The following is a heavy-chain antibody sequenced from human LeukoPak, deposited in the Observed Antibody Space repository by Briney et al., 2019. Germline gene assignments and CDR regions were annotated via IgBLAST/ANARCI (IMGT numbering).Heavy chain of an antibody. CDR1: GASVGSAGYH. D-gene: IGHD1-26*01. V-gene: IGHV4-61*08. J-gene: IGHJ4*02. CDR3: ARTQSQSGSYRYYFGY. Sequence: SETLSLTCTVSGASVGSAGYHWSWIRQPPGGGLEWIGYIYYISNTNYNPSLKSRVTMSVDPSRNQFSLKLNSVTAADTAVYYCARTQSQSGSYRYYFGYWGQGTLVTVSS. CDR2: IYYISNT.